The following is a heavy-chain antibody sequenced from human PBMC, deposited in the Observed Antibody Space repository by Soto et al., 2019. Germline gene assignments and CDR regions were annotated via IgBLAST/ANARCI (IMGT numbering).Heavy chain of an antibody. J-gene: IGHJ4*02. Sequence: QVQLVESGGGVVQPGRSLRLSCAASGFTFSSYGMHWVRQAPGKGLEWVALISNDGSNKYYVDSVKGRFTISRDNSKSPLYLQVNGLRAEDTGVYYCGGGHYFSDYWGQGTLITVSS. D-gene: IGHD3-16*01. CDR2: ISNDGSNK. V-gene: IGHV3-30*03. CDR3: GGGHYFSDY. CDR1: GFTFSSYG.